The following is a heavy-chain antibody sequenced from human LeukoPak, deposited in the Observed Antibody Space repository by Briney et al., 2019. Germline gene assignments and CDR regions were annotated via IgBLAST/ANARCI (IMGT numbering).Heavy chain of an antibody. D-gene: IGHD4-23*01. CDR1: GFTFSSYS. CDR2: ISSSSSYI. Sequence: AGGSLRLSCAASGFTFSSYSMNWVRQAPGEGLEWVSSISSSSSYIYYADSVKGRFTISRDNAKNSLYLQMNSLRAEDTAVYYCARARGKLDYWGQGALVTVSS. CDR3: ARARGKLDY. J-gene: IGHJ4*02. V-gene: IGHV3-21*01.